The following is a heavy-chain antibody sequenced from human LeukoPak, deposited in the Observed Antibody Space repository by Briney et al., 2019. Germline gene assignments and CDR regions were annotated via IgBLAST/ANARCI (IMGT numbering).Heavy chain of an antibody. CDR3: ARSFVSSIAARHWYFDL. Sequence: TSETLSLTCTVSGGSISSYYWSWIRQPAGKGLEWIGRIYTSGSTNYNPSLKSRVTMSVDTSKNQFSLKLSSVTAADTAVYYCARSFVSSIAARHWYFDLWGRGTRVTVSS. CDR2: IYTSGST. J-gene: IGHJ2*01. V-gene: IGHV4-4*07. CDR1: GGSISSYY. D-gene: IGHD6-6*01.